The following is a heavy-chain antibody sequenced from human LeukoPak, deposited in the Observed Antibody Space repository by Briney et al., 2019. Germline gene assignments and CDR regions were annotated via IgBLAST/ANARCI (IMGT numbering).Heavy chain of an antibody. CDR1: GFTFDTSG. V-gene: IGHV3-30*02. CDR3: AKGFGGGATDVVYY. D-gene: IGHD1-26*01. CDR2: IRYDGSNT. Sequence: PGGSLRLSCAASGFTFDTSGMHWVRQAPGKGLEWVAFIRYDGSNTYCADSVKGRFTISRDNSKNTLYLQMNSLRPEDTAVYYCAKGFGGGATDVVYYWGQGTLVTVPS. J-gene: IGHJ4*02.